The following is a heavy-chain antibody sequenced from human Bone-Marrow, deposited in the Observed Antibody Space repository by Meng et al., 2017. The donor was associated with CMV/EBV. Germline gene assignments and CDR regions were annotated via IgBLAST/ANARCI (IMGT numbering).Heavy chain of an antibody. CDR2: ISSSSSYI. Sequence: GESLKISCTASEFTFSSYGMNWVRQAPGKGLEWVSSISSSSSYIYYADSVKGRFTISRDNAKNSLYLQMNSLRAEDTAVYYCARTYDYVWGSYRYNGGHGFDIWGQGTMVTVSS. V-gene: IGHV3-21*04. J-gene: IGHJ3*02. CDR3: ARTYDYVWGSYRYNGGHGFDI. CDR1: EFTFSSYG. D-gene: IGHD3-16*02.